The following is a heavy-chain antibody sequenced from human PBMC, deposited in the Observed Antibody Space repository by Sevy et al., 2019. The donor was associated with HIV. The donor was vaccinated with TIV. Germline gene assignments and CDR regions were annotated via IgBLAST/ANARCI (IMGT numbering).Heavy chain of an antibody. D-gene: IGHD2-2*01. CDR1: GFAFSTSA. CDR3: AKTLLPTAVLFDY. Sequence: GSLRLSCTASGFAFSTSAMHWVRQAPGKGLEWVAVMSYDGSNKYYADSVKGRFTISRDNSKNTLYLQMNSLRDEDTAVYYCAKTLLPTAVLFDYWGQGTLVTVSS. V-gene: IGHV3-30*04. CDR2: MSYDGSNK. J-gene: IGHJ4*02.